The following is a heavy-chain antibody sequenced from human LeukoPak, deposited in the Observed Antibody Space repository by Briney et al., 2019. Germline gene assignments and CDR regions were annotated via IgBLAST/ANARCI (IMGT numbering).Heavy chain of an antibody. CDR2: ISTNNGQT. V-gene: IGHV1-18*01. D-gene: IGHD2-15*01. CDR3: ARDLGYCSGATCHRYWFDP. J-gene: IGHJ5*02. CDR1: GYTFTNHG. Sequence: ASVKVSCKASGYTFTNHGVSWVRQAPGQGLEWMGWISTNNGQTNFAHKYQGRLTMTTDTSTSTVYMELRSLRSDDTALYYCARDLGYCSGATCHRYWFDPWGQGTLVTVSS.